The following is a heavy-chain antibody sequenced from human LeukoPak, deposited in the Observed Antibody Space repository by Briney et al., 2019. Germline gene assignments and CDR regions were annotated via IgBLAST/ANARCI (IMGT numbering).Heavy chain of an antibody. Sequence: GGSLRLSCAASGFTFSSYGMHWVRQAPGKGLEWVAVISYDGSNKYYADSVKGRFTISRDNSKNTLYLQMNSLRAEDTAVYYCAKDQEDYYYYGMDVWGQGTTVTVSS. CDR2: ISYDGSNK. V-gene: IGHV3-30*18. CDR3: AKDQEDYYYYGMDV. J-gene: IGHJ6*02. CDR1: GFTFSSYG.